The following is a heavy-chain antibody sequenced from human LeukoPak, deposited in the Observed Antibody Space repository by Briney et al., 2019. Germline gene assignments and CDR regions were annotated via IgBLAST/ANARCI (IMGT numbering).Heavy chain of an antibody. CDR3: ARDGQPSYSGSYYVGAFDI. CDR1: GFTFSSYS. Sequence: PGGSLRLSCAASGFTFSSYSMNWVRQAPGKGLEWVSSISSSSSYIYYADSVKGRFTISRDNAKNSLYLQMNSLRAEDTAVYYCARDGQPSYSGSYYVGAFDIWGQGTMVTVSS. D-gene: IGHD1-26*01. CDR2: ISSSSSYI. J-gene: IGHJ3*02. V-gene: IGHV3-21*01.